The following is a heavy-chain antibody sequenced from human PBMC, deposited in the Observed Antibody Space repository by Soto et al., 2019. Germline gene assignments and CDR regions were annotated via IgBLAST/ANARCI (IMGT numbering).Heavy chain of an antibody. D-gene: IGHD1-7*01. V-gene: IGHV4-4*02. CDR3: ASRHPGTSVDY. J-gene: IGHJ4*02. CDR1: GGSFTSNNC. Sequence: SETLSLTCAVSGGSFTSNNCWTWVRQPPGQGLEWIGEIYRTVSTNYNPSLKSRVNISLDKSENQFSLKVTSLTAADTAVYYCASRHPGTSVDYCGQGTLVTVSS. CDR2: IYRTVST.